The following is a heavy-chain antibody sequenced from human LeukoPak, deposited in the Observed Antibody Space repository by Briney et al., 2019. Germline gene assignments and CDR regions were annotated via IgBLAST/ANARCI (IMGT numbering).Heavy chain of an antibody. D-gene: IGHD3-16*02. Sequence: ASVKVSCKASGYTFTSYGISWVRQAPGQGLEWMGWISAYNGNTNYARKLQGRVTMTTDTSTSTAYMELRSLRSDDTAVYYCARYDYVWGSYRYHSYDGMDVWGQGTTVTVSS. CDR2: ISAYNGNT. V-gene: IGHV1-18*01. CDR3: ARYDYVWGSYRYHSYDGMDV. CDR1: GYTFTSYG. J-gene: IGHJ6*02.